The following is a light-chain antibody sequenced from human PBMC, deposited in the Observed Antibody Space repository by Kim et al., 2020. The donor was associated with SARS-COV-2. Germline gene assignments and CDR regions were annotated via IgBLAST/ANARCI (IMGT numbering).Light chain of an antibody. V-gene: IGLV3-21*04. Sequence: SYELTQPPSVSVAPGKTARITCGGNNIGGKSVHWYQHKPGQAPVLVIYYDSGRPSGIPERLSGSNSGNTATLTLSSVEAGDEADYYCQVWDSSSDHWVFGGGTQLTVL. CDR1: NIGGKS. CDR3: QVWDSSSDHWV. J-gene: IGLJ3*02. CDR2: YDS.